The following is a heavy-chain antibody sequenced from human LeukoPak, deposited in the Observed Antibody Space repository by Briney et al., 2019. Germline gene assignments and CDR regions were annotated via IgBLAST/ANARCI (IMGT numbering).Heavy chain of an antibody. J-gene: IGHJ4*02. CDR2: TYYRSKWYN. CDR1: GDSVSSNSAA. Sequence: SQTLSLTCAISGDSVSSNSAAWNWIRQSPSRGLEWLGRTYYRSKWYNDYAVSVKSRITINPDTSKNQFSLQLNSVTPEDTAVYYCARVIAAASPQTRRPQYYFDHWGQGTLVTVSS. D-gene: IGHD6-13*01. V-gene: IGHV6-1*01. CDR3: ARVIAAASPQTRRPQYYFDH.